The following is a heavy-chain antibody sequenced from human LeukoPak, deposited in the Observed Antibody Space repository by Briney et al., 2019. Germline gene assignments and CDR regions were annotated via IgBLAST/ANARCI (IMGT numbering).Heavy chain of an antibody. J-gene: IGHJ4*02. CDR3: ARRFTYDSILTGLDY. D-gene: IGHD3-9*01. CDR2: IYYSGST. CDR1: GGSISSSSYY. V-gene: IGHV4-39*02. Sequence: SETLSLTCTVSGGSISSSSYYWGWIRQPPGKGLEWIGSIYYSGSTYYNPSLKSRVTISVDPSKNRFSLRLSSVTAADTAIYYCARRFTYDSILTGLDYWGQGTLVTVSS.